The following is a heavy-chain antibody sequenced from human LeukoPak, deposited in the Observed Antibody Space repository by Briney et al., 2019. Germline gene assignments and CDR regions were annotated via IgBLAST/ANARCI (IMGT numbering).Heavy chain of an antibody. CDR1: GGSISSSNW. J-gene: IGHJ5*02. D-gene: IGHD1-14*01. CDR2: IYHSGST. Sequence: SETLSLTCAVSGGSISSSNWWSWVRQPPGKGLEWIGEIYHSGSTNYNPSLKSRVTISLDTTKNQFSLNVTSVTAADTAVYYCARGNPVAKNWFDPWGQGTLVTVSS. CDR3: ARGNPVAKNWFDP. V-gene: IGHV4-4*02.